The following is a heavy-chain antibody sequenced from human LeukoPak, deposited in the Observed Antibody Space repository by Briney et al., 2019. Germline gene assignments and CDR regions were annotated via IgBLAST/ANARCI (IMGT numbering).Heavy chain of an antibody. Sequence: GESLKISCKGSGYSFTSYWIGWVRQMPGKGLEWMGIIYPGDSDTRYSPSFQGQVTISADKCISTAYLQWSSLKASDTAMYYCARPGRVPAAEYTGYDAFDTWGQGTMVTVSS. CDR1: GYSFTSYW. CDR3: ARPGRVPAAEYTGYDAFDT. D-gene: IGHD2-2*01. V-gene: IGHV5-51*01. J-gene: IGHJ3*02. CDR2: IYPGDSDT.